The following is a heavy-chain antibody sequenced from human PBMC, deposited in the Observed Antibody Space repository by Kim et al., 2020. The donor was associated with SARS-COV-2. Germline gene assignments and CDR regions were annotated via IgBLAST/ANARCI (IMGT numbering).Heavy chain of an antibody. CDR2: ISGGASNT. CDR1: GFTFSDHV. V-gene: IGHV3-23*01. J-gene: IGHJ6*01. D-gene: IGHD4-17*01. Sequence: GGSLRLSCAASGFTFSDHVMAWVRQSPEKGLEWVSAISGGASNTFYAESLKGRFTISRDNSKHTLYLQMNSLSPEETAIYYCTRGSTTSVHFYYGMDVWG. CDR3: TRGSTTSVHFYYGMDV.